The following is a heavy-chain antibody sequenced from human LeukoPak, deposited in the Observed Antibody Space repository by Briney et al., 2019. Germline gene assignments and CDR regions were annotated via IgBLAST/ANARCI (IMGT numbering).Heavy chain of an antibody. V-gene: IGHV1-2*02. J-gene: IGHJ4*02. CDR1: GYTLTGYY. CDR3: ARKATYASAFFDY. Sequence: ASVKVSCKASGYTLTGYYIHWVRRAPGQGLEWMGWINPNSGGTSFAQSFQGRVTMTRDTSISTAFMDLSRLRSDDTAVYYCARKATYASAFFDYWGQGTLVTVSS. D-gene: IGHD3-10*01. CDR2: INPNSGGT.